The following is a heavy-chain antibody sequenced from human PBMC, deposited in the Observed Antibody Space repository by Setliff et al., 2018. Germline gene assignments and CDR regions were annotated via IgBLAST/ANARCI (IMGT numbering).Heavy chain of an antibody. CDR2: IWYDGSNK. CDR3: ARQATDY. CDR1: GFTFNNFA. V-gene: IGHV3-33*01. Sequence: GGSLRLSCAASGFTFNNFAMHWVRQAPGKGLEWVAVIWYDGSNKYYADSVKGRFTISRDNSKNTLYLQMNSLRAEDTALYYCARQATDYWGQGALVTVSS. J-gene: IGHJ4*02.